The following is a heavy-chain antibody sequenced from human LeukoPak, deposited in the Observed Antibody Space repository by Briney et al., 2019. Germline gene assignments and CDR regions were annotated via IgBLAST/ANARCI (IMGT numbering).Heavy chain of an antibody. D-gene: IGHD1-26*01. CDR3: SWDHTGKEDI. CDR2: ICTDESSI. Sequence: GGSLRLSCVVSGFTFSTYCMHWVRQPPGKGLVWVSQICTDESSIRYADSVKGRFTISRDNAKNTLFLQMNSLRVEDTAVYYCSWDHTGKEDIWGQGTMVTVSS. CDR1: GFTFSTYC. J-gene: IGHJ3*02. V-gene: IGHV3-74*01.